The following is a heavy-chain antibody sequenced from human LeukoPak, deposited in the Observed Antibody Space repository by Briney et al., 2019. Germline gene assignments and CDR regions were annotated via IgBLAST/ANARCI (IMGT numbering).Heavy chain of an antibody. V-gene: IGHV4-39*01. CDR1: GGSISSSSYY. Sequence: SETLSLTCTVSGGSISSSSYYWGRIRQPPGKGLEWIGSIYYSGSTYYNPSLKSRVTISVDTSKNQFSLKLSSVTAADTAVYYCARLAIFGVVITSYYFDYWGQGTLVTVSS. CDR2: IYYSGST. CDR3: ARLAIFGVVITSYYFDY. J-gene: IGHJ4*02. D-gene: IGHD3-3*01.